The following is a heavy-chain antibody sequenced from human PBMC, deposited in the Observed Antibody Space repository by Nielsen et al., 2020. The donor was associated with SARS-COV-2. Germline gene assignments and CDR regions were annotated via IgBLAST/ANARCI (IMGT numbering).Heavy chain of an antibody. D-gene: IGHD2-2*02. J-gene: IGHJ4*02. Sequence: LRLSCTVSGGSISSGGYYWSWIRQHPGKGLEWIGYIYYSGSTYYNPSLKSRVTISVDTSKNQFSLKLSSVTAADTAVYYCARVGVVVPAAIRVFDYWGQGTLVTVSS. CDR2: IYYSGST. V-gene: IGHV4-31*03. CDR1: GGSISSGGYY. CDR3: ARVGVVVPAAIRVFDY.